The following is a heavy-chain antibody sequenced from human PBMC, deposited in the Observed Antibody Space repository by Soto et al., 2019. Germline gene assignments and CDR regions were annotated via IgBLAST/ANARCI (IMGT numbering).Heavy chain of an antibody. CDR3: AKDRGTITMIVPYYFDY. V-gene: IGHV3-23*01. CDR2: ISGSGGST. J-gene: IGHJ4*02. Sequence: PVGSLRLSCAASGFTFSSYAMSWVRQAPGKGLEWVSAISGSGGSTYYADSVKGRFTISRDNSKNTLYLQMNSLRAEDTAVYYCAKDRGTITMIVPYYFDYWGQGTLVTVSS. CDR1: GFTFSSYA. D-gene: IGHD3-22*01.